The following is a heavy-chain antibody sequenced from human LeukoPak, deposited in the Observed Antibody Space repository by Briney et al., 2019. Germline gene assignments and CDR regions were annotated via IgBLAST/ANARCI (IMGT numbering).Heavy chain of an antibody. Sequence: SETLSLTCTVSGGSISSGSYYWSWIRQPAGKGLEWFGRIYTSGSTNYNPSLKSRVTISVDTSKNQFSLKLSSVTAADTAVYYCASTNDYGDYPVWGQGTMVTVSS. D-gene: IGHD4-17*01. J-gene: IGHJ3*01. CDR2: IYTSGST. CDR1: GGSISSGSYY. CDR3: ASTNDYGDYPV. V-gene: IGHV4-61*02.